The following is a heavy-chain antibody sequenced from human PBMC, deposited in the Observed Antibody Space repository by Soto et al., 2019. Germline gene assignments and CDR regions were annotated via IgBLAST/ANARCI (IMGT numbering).Heavy chain of an antibody. D-gene: IGHD6-13*01. CDR2: INHSGST. CDR1: GGSFSGYY. V-gene: IGHV4-34*01. Sequence: SETLSLTCALYGGSFSGYYWSWIRQPPGKGLEWIGEINHSGSTNYNPTLKSRVTISGDTSKNQFSLKLSSVTAADTAVYYCARGTSAAAGIFYYYYYMDVWGKGTTVTVSS. J-gene: IGHJ6*03. CDR3: ARGTSAAAGIFYYYYYMDV.